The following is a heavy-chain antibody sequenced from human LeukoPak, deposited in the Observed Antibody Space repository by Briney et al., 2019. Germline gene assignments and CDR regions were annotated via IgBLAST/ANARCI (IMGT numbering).Heavy chain of an antibody. CDR2: ISGDNGKT. CDR3: ARDERSVAAGSLGYFDY. CDR1: GYTFSNFG. V-gene: IGHV1-18*01. D-gene: IGHD6-13*01. J-gene: IGHJ4*02. Sequence: ASVTVSCKASGYTFSNFGISWVRQAPGQGLEWMGWISGDNGKTNSAPRLQGRITMTTDTSTNTAYMEVRAMRPDDTAMYYCARDERSVAAGSLGYFDYWGQGTLVTVSS.